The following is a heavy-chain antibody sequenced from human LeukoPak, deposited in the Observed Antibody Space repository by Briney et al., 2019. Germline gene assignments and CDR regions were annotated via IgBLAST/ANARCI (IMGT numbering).Heavy chain of an antibody. CDR1: GGTFSSYA. V-gene: IGHV1-69*13. CDR3: ARGVVTTVYAFDI. J-gene: IGHJ3*02. CDR2: IIPIFGTA. Sequence: SVKVSCKASGGTFSSYAISWVREAPGQGLEWMGGIIPIFGTANYAQKFQGRVTITADESTSTAYMELSSLRSEDTAVYYCARGVVTTVYAFDIWGQGTMVTVSS. D-gene: IGHD4-11*01.